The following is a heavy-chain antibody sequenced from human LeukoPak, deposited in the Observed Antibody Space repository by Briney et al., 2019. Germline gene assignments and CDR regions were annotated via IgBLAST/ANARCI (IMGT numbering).Heavy chain of an antibody. CDR2: ISSGGDIM. J-gene: IGHJ4*02. CDR1: GLRFSDYY. V-gene: IGHV3-11*01. Sequence: GGSLRLSCAASGLRFSDYYVSWIRQAPGKGLQWVSYISSGGDIMHDADSVKGRFTSSRDNAKNSGYLEMNSLGAEDTAVYYCAKSFGPVIAAAGTGADWGQGTLVTVSS. D-gene: IGHD6-13*01. CDR3: AKSFGPVIAAAGTGAD.